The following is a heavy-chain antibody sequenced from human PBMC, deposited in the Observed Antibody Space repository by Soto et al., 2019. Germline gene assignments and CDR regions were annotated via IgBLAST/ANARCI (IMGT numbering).Heavy chain of an antibody. V-gene: IGHV3-23*01. CDR3: AKDPTSYDSSAQFDS. J-gene: IGHJ4*02. CDR2: ISGGGGST. D-gene: IGHD3-22*01. CDR1: GFSFSIYA. Sequence: EVQLLESGGRLVQPGGSLRLSCAASGFSFSIYAMNWVRQAPGKGLEWVSGISGGGGSTYHADSVKGRFTISRDNSKNTLYLQRNSLRAEDTAVYYCAKDPTSYDSSAQFDSWGQGTLVTVSS.